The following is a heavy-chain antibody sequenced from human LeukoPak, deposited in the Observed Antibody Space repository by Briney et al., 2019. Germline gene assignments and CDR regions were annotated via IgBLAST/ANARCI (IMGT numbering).Heavy chain of an antibody. J-gene: IGHJ3*02. Sequence: SQTLSLTCAISGDFVSSNSAAWNWIRQSPSRGLEGLGRTYCRSKWYIDYAVSVKSRITINPDTSKNQFSLQLNSMTPEDTAVYYCARGETGAFDIWGQGAMVTVSS. CDR1: GDFVSSNSAA. CDR2: TYCRSKWYI. CDR3: ARGETGAFDI. V-gene: IGHV6-1*01.